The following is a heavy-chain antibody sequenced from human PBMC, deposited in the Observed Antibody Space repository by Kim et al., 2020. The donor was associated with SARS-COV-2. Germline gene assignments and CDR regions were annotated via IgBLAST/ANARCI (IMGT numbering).Heavy chain of an antibody. Sequence: GGSLRLSCAASGFTFSSYGMHWVRQAPGKGLEWVAVISYDGSNKYYADSVKGRFTISRDNSKNTLYLQMNSLRAEDTAVYYCARVLWFGELLSPLDCWGQGTLVTVSS. V-gene: IGHV3-33*05. D-gene: IGHD3-10*01. CDR1: GFTFSSYG. J-gene: IGHJ4*02. CDR3: ARVLWFGELLSPLDC. CDR2: ISYDGSNK.